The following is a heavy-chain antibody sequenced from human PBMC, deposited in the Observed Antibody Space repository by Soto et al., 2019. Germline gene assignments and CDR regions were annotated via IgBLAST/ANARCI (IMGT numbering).Heavy chain of an antibody. CDR3: ARDGYFYYGMDV. CDR1: GFTFSSYQ. J-gene: IGHJ6*02. CDR2: ISSSGITI. Sequence: QPGGSLRLSCAGSGFTFSSYQMHWVRQAPGKGLEWVSYISSSGITIYYAESVKGRFTISRDNAKNSLYLHMNSLRADDTAVYYCARDGYFYYGMDVWGQGTTVTVSS. V-gene: IGHV3-48*03. D-gene: IGHD2-21*01.